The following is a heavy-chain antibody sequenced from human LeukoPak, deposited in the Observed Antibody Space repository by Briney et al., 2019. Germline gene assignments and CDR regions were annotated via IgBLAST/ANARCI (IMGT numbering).Heavy chain of an antibody. CDR2: ISDSGGST. CDR3: VRYYGDYVYSAMDV. J-gene: IGHJ6*02. CDR1: GFTFSSYA. V-gene: IGHV3-23*01. D-gene: IGHD4-17*01. Sequence: HPGGSLRLSCAASGFTFSSYAMSWVRQAPGKGLEWVSTISDSGGSTHYADSVKGRFTIPRDNSKNTLYLQMNSLRAEDTAVYYCVRYYGDYVYSAMDVWGQGTTVTVSS.